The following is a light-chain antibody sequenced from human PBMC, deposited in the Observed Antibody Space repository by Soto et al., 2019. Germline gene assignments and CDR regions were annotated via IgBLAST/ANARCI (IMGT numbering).Light chain of an antibody. CDR1: QSVSSSY. J-gene: IGKJ1*01. CDR3: QQYNNWPSWT. Sequence: EIVLTQPPGTLSLSPGERATLSCRASQSVSSSYLAWYQQKPGQAPRLLIYGASSRATGIPDRFSGSGSGTDFTLTISRLEPEDFAVYYCQQYNNWPSWTFGQGTKVGIK. V-gene: IGKV3-20*01. CDR2: GAS.